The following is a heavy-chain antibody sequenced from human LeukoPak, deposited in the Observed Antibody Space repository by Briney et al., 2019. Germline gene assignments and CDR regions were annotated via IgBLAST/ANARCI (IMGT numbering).Heavy chain of an antibody. V-gene: IGHV1-2*02. CDR3: ARVGNRMVRGVIHNWFDP. D-gene: IGHD3-10*01. Sequence: GASVKVSCKASGYTFTGYYMHWVRQAPGQGLEWMGWINPNSGGTNYAQKFQGRVTMTRDTSISTAYMELSRLRSDDTAVYYCARVGNRMVRGVIHNWFDPWGQGTLVAVSP. J-gene: IGHJ5*02. CDR1: GYTFTGYY. CDR2: INPNSGGT.